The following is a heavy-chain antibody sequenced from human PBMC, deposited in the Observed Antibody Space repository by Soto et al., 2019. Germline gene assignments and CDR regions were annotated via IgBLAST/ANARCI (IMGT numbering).Heavy chain of an antibody. D-gene: IGHD6-19*01. CDR3: ARDDLGIAVAGTTDAFDI. J-gene: IGHJ3*02. Sequence: SETLSLTCTVSGASVRSGSYYWSWIRQPPGKGLEWIGYIYYSGSTNYNPSLKSRVTISVDTSKNQFSLKLSSVTAADTAVCYCARDDLGIAVAGTTDAFDIWGQGTMVT. V-gene: IGHV4-61*01. CDR2: IYYSGST. CDR1: GASVRSGSYY.